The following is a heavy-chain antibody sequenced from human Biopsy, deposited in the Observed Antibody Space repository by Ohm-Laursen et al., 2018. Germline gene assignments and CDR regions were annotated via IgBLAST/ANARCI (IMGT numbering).Heavy chain of an antibody. CDR2: IYYSGST. CDR1: GGSISSDY. J-gene: IGHJ6*02. D-gene: IGHD2/OR15-2a*01. Sequence: GTLPLTCTVSGGSISSDYWSWIRQTPGRGLEWIGYIYYSGSTNYNPSLKSRVTISVDTSKNQFSLRLNSVTAADTAVYYCARATNSTGWPYYYFYGMDVWGQGTTVTVSS. CDR3: ARATNSTGWPYYYFYGMDV. V-gene: IGHV4-59*01.